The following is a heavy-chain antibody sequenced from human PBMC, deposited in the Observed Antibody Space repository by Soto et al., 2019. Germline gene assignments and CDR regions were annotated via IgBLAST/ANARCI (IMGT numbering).Heavy chain of an antibody. CDR2: ISAYNGNT. CDR1: GYTFTSYG. Sequence: GASVKVSCKASGYTFTSYGISWVRQAPGQGLEWMGWISAYNGNTNYAQKPQGRVAMTTDTSTSTAYMELRSLRSDDTAVYYCARRVVHRAYYYMDVWGKGTTVTVSS. V-gene: IGHV1-18*01. J-gene: IGHJ6*03. D-gene: IGHD2-15*01. CDR3: ARRVVHRAYYYMDV.